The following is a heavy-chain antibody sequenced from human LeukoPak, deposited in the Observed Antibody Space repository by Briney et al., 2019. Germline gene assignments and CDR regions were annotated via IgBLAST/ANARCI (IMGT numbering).Heavy chain of an antibody. CDR1: GFTFSSYW. D-gene: IGHD3-16*01. CDR2: INHNGNVN. CDR3: ARGGGLDV. Sequence: GSLRLSCAASGFTFSSYWMNWARQAPGKGLEWVASINHNGNVNYYVDSVKGRFTISRDNARNSLYLQMSNLRAEDTAVYFCARGGGLDVWGQGATVTVSS. J-gene: IGHJ6*02. V-gene: IGHV3-7*03.